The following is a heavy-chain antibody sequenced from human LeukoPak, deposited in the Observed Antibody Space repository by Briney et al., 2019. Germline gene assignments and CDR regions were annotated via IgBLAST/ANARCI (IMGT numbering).Heavy chain of an antibody. D-gene: IGHD3-22*01. Sequence: GGSLRLSCAASGFTVSSNYMSWVRQAPGKGLEWVSVIYSGGSTYYADSVKGRFIISRDNSKNTLYLQMNSLRAEDTAVYYCARGLYYYDSSGRSPKYYYAMDVWGQGTTVTVSS. CDR2: IYSGGST. V-gene: IGHV3-66*01. CDR3: ARGLYYYDSSGRSPKYYYAMDV. CDR1: GFTVSSNY. J-gene: IGHJ6*02.